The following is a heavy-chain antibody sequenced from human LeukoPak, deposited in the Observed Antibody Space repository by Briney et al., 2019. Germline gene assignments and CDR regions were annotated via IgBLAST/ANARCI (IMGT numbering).Heavy chain of an antibody. CDR3: ARLTDSSGWYYDY. CDR1: GYSLTSYW. CDR2: IYPGDSDT. Sequence: HGESLKISCQGSGYSLTSYWIGWVRQMPGKGLEWMGIIYPGDSDTRYSPSFQGQVTISADKSISTAYLQWSSLKASDTAMYYCARLTDSSGWYYDYWGQGTLVTVSS. V-gene: IGHV5-51*01. J-gene: IGHJ4*02. D-gene: IGHD6-19*01.